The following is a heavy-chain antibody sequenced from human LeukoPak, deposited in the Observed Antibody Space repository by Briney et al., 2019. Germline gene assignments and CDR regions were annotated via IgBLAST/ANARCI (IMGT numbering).Heavy chain of an antibody. V-gene: IGHV3-21*01. CDR1: GFTFSSYS. Sequence: GGSLRLSCAASGFTFSSYSMNWVRQAPGKGLEWVSSISSSSSYIYYADSVKGRFTISIDNGKNSLYLEVNSRRAGDTAGYYFARSWLVYYWYYGMDVWGQETTVTVS. D-gene: IGHD5/OR15-5a*01. CDR2: ISSSSSYI. J-gene: IGHJ6*02. CDR3: ARSWLVYYWYYGMDV.